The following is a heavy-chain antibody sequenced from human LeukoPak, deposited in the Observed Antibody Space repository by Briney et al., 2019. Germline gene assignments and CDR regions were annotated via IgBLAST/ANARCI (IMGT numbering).Heavy chain of an antibody. J-gene: IGHJ5*02. CDR2: ISYDGSNK. Sequence: GGSLRLPCAASGFTFSDYYMSWIRQAPGKGLDWVAVISYDGSNKFYAGSVNGRFTISRDNSKSTLYLQMNSLRAEDTAVYYCAKGRAYCGGDCYWFDPWGQGTLVTVSS. CDR1: GFTFSDYY. CDR3: AKGRAYCGGDCYWFDP. V-gene: IGHV3-30*18. D-gene: IGHD2-21*02.